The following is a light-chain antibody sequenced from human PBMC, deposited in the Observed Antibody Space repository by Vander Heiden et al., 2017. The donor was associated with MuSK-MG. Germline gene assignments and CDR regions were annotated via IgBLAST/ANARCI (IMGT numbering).Light chain of an antibody. CDR3: QQYDGLPLT. CDR2: GAS. J-gene: IGKJ4*01. Sequence: DIQITQSPSSLSASVGDRVTITCQASQDISNYLNWYQQKSGRAPKLLIYGASNLKTGVPSRFSGGGSETNFTFTINSLQPEDIATYFCQQYDGLPLTFSGGTKVEI. CDR1: QDISNY. V-gene: IGKV1-33*01.